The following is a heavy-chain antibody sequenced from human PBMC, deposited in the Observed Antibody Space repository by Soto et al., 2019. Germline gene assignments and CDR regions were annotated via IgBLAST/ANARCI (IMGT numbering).Heavy chain of an antibody. J-gene: IGHJ4*02. Sequence: GWSLRLACAASVFTFSSYDMQWVRQATGKGLEWVSAIGTAGDTYYPGSVKGRFTISRENAKNSLYLQMNSLRAGDTAVYYCARAPYSGSYPYFDYWGQGTLVTVSS. D-gene: IGHD1-26*01. CDR1: VFTFSSYD. V-gene: IGHV3-13*01. CDR2: IGTAGDT. CDR3: ARAPYSGSYPYFDY.